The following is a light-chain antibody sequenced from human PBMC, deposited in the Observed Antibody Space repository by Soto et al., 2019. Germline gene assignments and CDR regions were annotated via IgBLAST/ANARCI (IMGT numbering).Light chain of an antibody. J-gene: IGLJ1*01. CDR2: SGN. V-gene: IGLV1-44*01. CDR3: SSYTSRSTYV. CDR1: SSNIGRNT. Sequence: QSVLTQPPSASGTPGQRVTISCSGSSSNIGRNTVNWYQQLPGTAPKLLIYSGNQRPSGVPDRFSGSKSGTSASLAISGLQSDDEADYYCSSYTSRSTYVFGTGTKLTVL.